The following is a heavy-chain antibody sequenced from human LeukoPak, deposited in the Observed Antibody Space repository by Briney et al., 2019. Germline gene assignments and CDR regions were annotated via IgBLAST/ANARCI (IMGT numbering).Heavy chain of an antibody. CDR2: ISASGGRT. CDR3: AKGHSDFGTGFDL. J-gene: IGHJ4*02. CDR1: GFRFSDFA. V-gene: IGHV3-23*01. D-gene: IGHD4-17*01. Sequence: GGSLRLSCAASGFRFSDFAMSWVRQAPGKGLECVSVISASGGRTHSAESVKARFTISRDNSKNTLYLQMNSLTADDTAVYYCAKGHSDFGTGFDLWGQGTLVTVS.